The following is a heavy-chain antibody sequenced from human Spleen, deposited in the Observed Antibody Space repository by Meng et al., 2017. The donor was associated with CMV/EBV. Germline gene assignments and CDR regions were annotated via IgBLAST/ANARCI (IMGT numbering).Heavy chain of an antibody. CDR2: INPNTGGA. Sequence: ASVKVSCKASNYPFTGYGISWVRQAPGQGLEWMAWINPNTGGANSAQKFQGRVTMTRDTSISTAYMELSRLRSDDTAVYYCARERPAPTNHFDYWGQGTLVTVSS. V-gene: IGHV1-2*02. J-gene: IGHJ4*02. CDR3: ARERPAPTNHFDY. CDR1: NYPFTGYG.